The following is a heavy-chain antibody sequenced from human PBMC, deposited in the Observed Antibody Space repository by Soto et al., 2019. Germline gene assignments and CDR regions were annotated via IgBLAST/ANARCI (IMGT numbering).Heavy chain of an antibody. D-gene: IGHD6-6*01. V-gene: IGHV5-51*01. CDR3: ARRPRYSSSSFDYYYGMDV. CDR2: TYPGDSDT. Sequence: GESLKISCKGSGYSFTSYWIGWVRQMPGKGLEWMGITYPGDSDTRYSPSFQGQVTISADKSISTAYLQWSSLKASDTAMYYCARRPRYSSSSFDYYYGMDVWGQGTTVTVSS. CDR1: GYSFTSYW. J-gene: IGHJ6*02.